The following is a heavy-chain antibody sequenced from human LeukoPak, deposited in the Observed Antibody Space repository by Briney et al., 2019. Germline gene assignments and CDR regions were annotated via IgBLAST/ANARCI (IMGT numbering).Heavy chain of an antibody. J-gene: IGHJ4*02. Sequence: KPSETLSLTCTVSGGSISSYYWSWIRQPAGKGLEWIGRIYTSGGTNYNPSLKSRVTMSVDTSKNQFSLKLSSVTAADTAVYYCARDPGILTGYYYFDYWGQGTLVTVSS. CDR2: IYTSGGT. V-gene: IGHV4-4*07. D-gene: IGHD3-9*01. CDR3: ARDPGILTGYYYFDY. CDR1: GGSISSYY.